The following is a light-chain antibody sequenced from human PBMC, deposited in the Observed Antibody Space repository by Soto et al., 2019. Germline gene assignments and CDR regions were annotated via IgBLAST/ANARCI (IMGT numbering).Light chain of an antibody. CDR3: SSYTSSSTPYV. CDR2: DVS. CDR1: SSDVGGYNY. Sequence: LTQPGSVSGSPGQSITISCTGTSSDVGGYNYVSWYQQHLGKAPKLMIYDVSNRPSGVSNRFSGSKSGNTASLTISGLQAEDEADYYCSSYTSSSTPYVFGTGTKVTVL. V-gene: IGLV2-14*01. J-gene: IGLJ1*01.